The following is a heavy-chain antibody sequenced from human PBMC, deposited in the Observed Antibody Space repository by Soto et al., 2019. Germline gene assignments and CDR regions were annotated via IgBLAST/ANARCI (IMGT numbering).Heavy chain of an antibody. Sequence: MPLTCTVSGGTIRGFDWRWIRQPPGKGLEWIGYIYYSVSTNYNPSLKSRVTISVDTSKNQFSLKLSSVTAADTAVYYCARTPIAAAGHFDYWGQGTLVTVS. CDR3: ARTPIAAAGHFDY. CDR2: IYYSVST. D-gene: IGHD6-13*01. CDR1: GGTIRGFD. V-gene: IGHV4-59*01. J-gene: IGHJ4*02.